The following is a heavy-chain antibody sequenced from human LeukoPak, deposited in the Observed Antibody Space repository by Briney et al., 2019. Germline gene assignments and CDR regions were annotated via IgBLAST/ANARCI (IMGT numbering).Heavy chain of an antibody. CDR3: ARHYVGEQLVSYYMDV. V-gene: IGHV4-39*01. CDR2: IYYSGST. J-gene: IGHJ6*03. D-gene: IGHD6-6*01. CDR1: VGSISSGSYY. Sequence: SQTLSLTCTVSVGSISSGSYYWGWIRQPPGEGLEWVVGIYYSGSTYYNPSLKSRVTISVDTSKNQFSLKLSSVTAADTAVYYSARHYVGEQLVSYYMDVWGKGTTVTVSS.